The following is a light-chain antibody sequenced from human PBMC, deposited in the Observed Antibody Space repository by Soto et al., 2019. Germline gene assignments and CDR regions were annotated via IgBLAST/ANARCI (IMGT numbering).Light chain of an antibody. CDR1: SSDVGSYSL. J-gene: IGLJ2*01. Sequence: QSALTQPASVSGSPGQSITISCTGTSSDVGSYSLVSWYQQHPDKAPKLMIYEANKRPSGVSNRFSGSKSGNTASLTISGLQAEDEAEYYCSSYAGYSTSVVFGGGTKLTVL. CDR2: EAN. V-gene: IGLV2-23*01. CDR3: SSYAGYSTSVV.